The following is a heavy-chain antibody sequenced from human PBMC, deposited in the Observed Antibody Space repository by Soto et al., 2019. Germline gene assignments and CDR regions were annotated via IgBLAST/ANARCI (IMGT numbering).Heavy chain of an antibody. CDR2: IYYSGST. D-gene: IGHD4-17*01. V-gene: IGHV4-39*01. J-gene: IGHJ5*02. Sequence: QLQLQESGPGLVKPSETLSLTCTVSGGSISSSSYYWGWIRQPPGKGLGWIGSIYYSGSTYYNPSLKSRVTISVDTSKNQFSLKLSSVTAADTAVYYCARHPNYGGNSVWFDPWGQGTLVTVSS. CDR1: GGSISSSSYY. CDR3: ARHPNYGGNSVWFDP.